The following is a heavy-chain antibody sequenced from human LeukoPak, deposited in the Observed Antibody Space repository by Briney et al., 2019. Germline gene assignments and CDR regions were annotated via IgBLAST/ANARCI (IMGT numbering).Heavy chain of an antibody. CDR2: ISSSSSYI. J-gene: IGHJ5*02. D-gene: IGHD2-15*01. V-gene: IGHV3-21*01. CDR3: ARDSSSIENNWFDP. CDR1: GFSFSSYS. Sequence: PGGSLRLSCAASGFSFSSYSMNWVRQAPGKGLEWVSSISSSSSYIYYADSVKGRFTISRDNAKNSLYLQMYSLRAEDTAVYYCARDSSSIENNWFDPWGQGTLVTVSS.